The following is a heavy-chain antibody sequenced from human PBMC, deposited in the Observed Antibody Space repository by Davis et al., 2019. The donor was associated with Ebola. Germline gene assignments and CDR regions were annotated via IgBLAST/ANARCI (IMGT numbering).Heavy chain of an antibody. Sequence: KVSCKGSGYSFTSYWISWVRQMPGKGLEWMGRIDPSDSYTNYSPSFQGHVTISADKSISTAYLQWSSLKASDTAIYYCARSNDLLYCSSTSCPYYYYMDVWGKGTTVTVSS. CDR1: GYSFTSYW. V-gene: IGHV5-10-1*01. D-gene: IGHD2-2*01. J-gene: IGHJ6*03. CDR2: IDPSDSYT. CDR3: ARSNDLLYCSSTSCPYYYYMDV.